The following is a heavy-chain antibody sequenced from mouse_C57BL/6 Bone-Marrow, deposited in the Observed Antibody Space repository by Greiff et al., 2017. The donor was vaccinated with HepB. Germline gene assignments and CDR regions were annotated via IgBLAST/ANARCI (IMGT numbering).Heavy chain of an antibody. Sequence: VQLQQPGAELVRPGTSVKLSCKASGYTFTSYWMHWVKQRPGQGLEWIGVIDPSDSYTNYNQKFKGKATLTVDTSSSTAYMQLSSLTSEDSAVYYCARSRITTVVSPYYAMDYWGQGTSVTVSS. D-gene: IGHD1-1*01. CDR1: GYTFTSYW. CDR2: IDPSDSYT. J-gene: IGHJ4*01. CDR3: ARSRITTVVSPYYAMDY. V-gene: IGHV1-59*01.